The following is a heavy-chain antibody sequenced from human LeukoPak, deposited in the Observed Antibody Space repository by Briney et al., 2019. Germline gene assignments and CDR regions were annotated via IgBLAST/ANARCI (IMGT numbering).Heavy chain of an antibody. V-gene: IGHV1-18*01. Sequence: VSVKVSCKASGYTFTSYGISWVRQAPGQGLEWMGWISAYNGNTNYAQKLQGRVTMTTDTSTSTAYMELRGLRSDDTAVYYCARSPPYCGGDCSFDYWGQGTLVTVSS. D-gene: IGHD2-21*02. CDR2: ISAYNGNT. CDR1: GYTFTSYG. J-gene: IGHJ4*02. CDR3: ARSPPYCGGDCSFDY.